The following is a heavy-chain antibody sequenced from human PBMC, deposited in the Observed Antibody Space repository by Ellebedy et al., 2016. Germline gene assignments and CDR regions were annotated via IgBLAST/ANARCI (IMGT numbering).Heavy chain of an antibody. V-gene: IGHV3-33*06. CDR3: AKDMYSSTSSRCDS. CDR1: GFTFGDYG. CDR2: IWYDGSET. Sequence: GGSLRLSXAASGFTFGDYGMHWVRQAPDKGLEWVALIWYDGSETYHADSVKGRFTISRDNSKDTLYLQMDSLRVEDTAVYYCAKDMYSSTSSRCDSWGQGTLVTVSS. J-gene: IGHJ4*02. D-gene: IGHD6-19*01.